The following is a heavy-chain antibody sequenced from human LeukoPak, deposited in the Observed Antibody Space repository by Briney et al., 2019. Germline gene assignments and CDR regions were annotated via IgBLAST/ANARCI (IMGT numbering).Heavy chain of an antibody. Sequence: SETLSLTCTVSGGSISSSAYHWGWIRQPPGKGLEWIGSIHIGGSTYYNPSFKSRVTISVDTSKNQFSLKLSSVTAADTAVYYCARHPLAAAGHFDYWGQGTLVTVSS. CDR1: GGSISSSAYH. V-gene: IGHV4-39*01. D-gene: IGHD6-13*01. CDR3: ARHPLAAAGHFDY. J-gene: IGHJ4*02. CDR2: IHIGGST.